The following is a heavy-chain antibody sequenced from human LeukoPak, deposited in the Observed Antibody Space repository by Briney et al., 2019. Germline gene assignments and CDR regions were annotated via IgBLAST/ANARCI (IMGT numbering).Heavy chain of an antibody. Sequence: GGSLRLSCVASGFTFSSYVMNWVRQAPGKGLEWVSAGVLEWVSSIGGNGVSTYYAASVKGRFTISRDNSKNTLYLQMNSLRAEDTAVYYCAKPLRFLEWLLTFYYMDVWGKGTTVTVSS. D-gene: IGHD3-3*01. V-gene: IGHV3-23*01. CDR3: AKPLRFLEWLLTFYYMDV. CDR1: GFTFSSYV. CDR2: IGGNGVST. J-gene: IGHJ6*03.